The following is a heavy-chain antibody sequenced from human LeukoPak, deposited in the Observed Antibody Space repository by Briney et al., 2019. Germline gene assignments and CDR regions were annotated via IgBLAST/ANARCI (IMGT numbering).Heavy chain of an antibody. V-gene: IGHV4-4*02. CDR1: SGSISSSNW. D-gene: IGHD6-13*01. J-gene: IGHJ4*02. CDR2: IYHSGST. CDR3: ARSGYSSSWAPGY. Sequence: SETLSLTCAVSSGSISSSNWWSWVRQPPGKGLEWIGEIYHSGSTNYNPSLKSRVTISVDKSKNQFSLKLSSVTAADTAVYYCARSGYSSSWAPGYWGQGTLVTVSS.